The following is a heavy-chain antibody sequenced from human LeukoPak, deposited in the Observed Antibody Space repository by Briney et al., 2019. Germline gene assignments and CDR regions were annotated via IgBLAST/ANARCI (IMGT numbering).Heavy chain of an antibody. CDR3: ARAKWGRYDSSGPTY. V-gene: IGHV3-21*01. CDR1: GFTFSTYA. Sequence: GGSLRLSCAASGFTFSTYAMTWVRQAPGKGLEWVSSISSSSSYIYYADSVKGRFTISRDNAKNSLYLQMNSLRAEDTAVYYCARAKWGRYDSSGPTYWGQGTLVTVSS. D-gene: IGHD3-22*01. J-gene: IGHJ4*02. CDR2: ISSSSSYI.